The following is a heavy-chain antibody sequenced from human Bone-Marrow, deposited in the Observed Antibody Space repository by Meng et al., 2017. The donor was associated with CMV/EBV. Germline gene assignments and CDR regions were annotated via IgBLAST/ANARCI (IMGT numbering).Heavy chain of an antibody. D-gene: IGHD3-3*01. Sequence: SETLSLTCSVSGGAISSSSYYWGWIRQPPGKGLEWIGSMYFSGSSYYNPSLKGRVTISVDTSKNQFSLKLNSVTAADTAVYYCASLLRFLESFSTFVYWGQGTLVTVSS. CDR2: MYFSGSS. V-gene: IGHV4-39*07. CDR3: ASLLRFLESFSTFVY. J-gene: IGHJ4*02. CDR1: GGAISSSSYY.